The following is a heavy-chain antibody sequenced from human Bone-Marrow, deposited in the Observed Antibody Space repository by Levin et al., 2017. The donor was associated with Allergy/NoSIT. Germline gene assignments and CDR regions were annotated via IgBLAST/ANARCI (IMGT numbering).Heavy chain of an antibody. CDR1: GFTFSSHG. V-gene: IGHV3-33*01. Sequence: GGSLRLSCAASGFTFSSHGMHWVRQVPGKGLEWVAVIWYDGSNKYYADSVKGRFTISRDNSKNTLYLQMNSLRAEDTAVYYCATNWGSGGEDYWGQGTLVTVSS. J-gene: IGHJ4*02. CDR3: ATNWGSGGEDY. CDR2: IWYDGSNK. D-gene: IGHD7-27*01.